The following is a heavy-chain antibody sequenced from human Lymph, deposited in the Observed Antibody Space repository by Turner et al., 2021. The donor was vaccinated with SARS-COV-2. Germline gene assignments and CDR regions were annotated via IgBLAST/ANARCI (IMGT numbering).Heavy chain of an antibody. CDR2: INPLLAIA. J-gene: IGHJ6*02. V-gene: IGHV1-69*10. CDR3: ARIAAPGMGGGVHYYYYAMDV. CDR1: GGTFSSSA. Sequence: QVQLVQSGAEVKKPGSSVKVSCKASGGTFSSSAISWVRQAHGQGLEWMGGINPLLAIANNAQKFQGRVTITADKSTSTAYMELSSLRSEDTAVYFCARIAAPGMGGGVHYYYYAMDVWGQGTTVTVSS. D-gene: IGHD6-13*01.